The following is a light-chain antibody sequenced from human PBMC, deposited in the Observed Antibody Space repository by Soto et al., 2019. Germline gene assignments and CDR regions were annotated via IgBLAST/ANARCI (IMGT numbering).Light chain of an antibody. CDR2: GNS. Sequence: QSVLTKPPSVSGAPGQRVTXXXXGXSSXIGXGYDVHWYQQLPGTAPQLLIYGNSNRPSGVPDRFSGSKSGTSASLAITRLQAEDEADYYCQSYXXSLSGWVFGGGTKLTVL. J-gene: IGLJ3*02. CDR3: QSYXXSLSGWV. CDR1: SSXIGXGYD. V-gene: IGLV1-40*01.